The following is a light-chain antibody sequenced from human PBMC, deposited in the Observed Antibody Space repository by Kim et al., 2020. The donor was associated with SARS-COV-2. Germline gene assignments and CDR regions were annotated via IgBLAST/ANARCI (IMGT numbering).Light chain of an antibody. Sequence: SYELTQPPSVSVSPGQTATITCSGHKLGDKYTCWHRQKPGQSPVLVIYEDRKRPSGIPERFSGSNSGNTATLTIRGTQAMDEADYYCQACDSSTGVFGGG. V-gene: IGLV3-1*01. J-gene: IGLJ3*02. CDR2: EDR. CDR3: QACDSSTGV. CDR1: KLGDKY.